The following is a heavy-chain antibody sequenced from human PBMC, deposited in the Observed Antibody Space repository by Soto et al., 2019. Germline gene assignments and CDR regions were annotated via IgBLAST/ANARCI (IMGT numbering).Heavy chain of an antibody. J-gene: IGHJ4*02. Sequence: QVQLQESGPGLVEPSQTLSLTCTVSGGSISSGDYYWSWIRQPPGKGLEWIGYIYYSGSTYYNPSLKSRVTISVDTSKNQFSLKLSSVTAADTALYYRARDATQAGYYSYYFDYWGQGTLVTVSS. V-gene: IGHV4-30-4*01. D-gene: IGHD3-22*01. CDR3: ARDATQAGYYSYYFDY. CDR1: GGSISSGDYY. CDR2: IYYSGST.